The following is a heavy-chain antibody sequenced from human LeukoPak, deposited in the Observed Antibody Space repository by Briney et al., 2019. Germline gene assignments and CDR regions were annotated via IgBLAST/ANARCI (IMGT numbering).Heavy chain of an antibody. CDR1: GGTFSSYA. CDR2: IIPIFGTA. CDR3: ARGSERITIFGVVLDAFDI. V-gene: IGHV1-69*13. Sequence: ASVKVSCKASGGTFSSYAISWVRQAPGQGLEWMGGIIPIFGTANYAQKFQGRVTITAGESTSTAYMELSSLRSEDTAVYYCARGSERITIFGVVLDAFDIWGQGTMVTVSS. D-gene: IGHD3-3*01. J-gene: IGHJ3*02.